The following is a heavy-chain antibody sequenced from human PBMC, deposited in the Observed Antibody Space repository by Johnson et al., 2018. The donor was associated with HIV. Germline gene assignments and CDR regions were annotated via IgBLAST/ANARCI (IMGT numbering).Heavy chain of an antibody. Sequence: VQLVESGGGLVKPGGSLRVSCAASGFTFSDYSMSWIRQAPGKGLEWVSAISGSGGSTYYADSVKGRFTISRDNSKNTLYLQMNSLRAEDTAVYYCARDQGGNHNAFDIWGQGTMVTVSS. J-gene: IGHJ3*02. CDR2: ISGSGGST. CDR3: ARDQGGNHNAFDI. CDR1: GFTFSDYS. D-gene: IGHD1-14*01. V-gene: IGHV3-23*04.